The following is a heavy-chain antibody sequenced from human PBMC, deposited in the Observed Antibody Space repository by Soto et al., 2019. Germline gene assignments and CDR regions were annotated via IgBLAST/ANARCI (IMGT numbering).Heavy chain of an antibody. Sequence: GESLNISCKGSGYSFSNYWIGWVRQVPGKGLEWMGIIYPGDSDTRYSPSFQGQVTISADKSISTAYLQWSSLKASDTAMYYCARRNQLGYYYYGMDVWGQGTTVTVSS. CDR3: ARRNQLGYYYYGMDV. CDR1: GYSFSNYW. V-gene: IGHV5-51*01. D-gene: IGHD3-3*02. J-gene: IGHJ6*02. CDR2: IYPGDSDT.